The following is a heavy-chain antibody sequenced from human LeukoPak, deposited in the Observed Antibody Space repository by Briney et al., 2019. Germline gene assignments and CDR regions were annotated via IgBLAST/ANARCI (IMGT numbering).Heavy chain of an antibody. D-gene: IGHD3-3*01. CDR1: GFTFSSYV. Sequence: GGSLRLSCAASGFTFSSYVMHWVRQAPGKGLEWVAIISYDGSNEYYADSVKGRFTISRDNSKNTLYLQMNSLRAEDTAVYYCAKAGLSPYYDFWGGYYWGGVYFDYWGQGTLVTVSS. V-gene: IGHV3-30*04. J-gene: IGHJ4*02. CDR3: AKAGLSPYYDFWGGYYWGGVYFDY. CDR2: ISYDGSNE.